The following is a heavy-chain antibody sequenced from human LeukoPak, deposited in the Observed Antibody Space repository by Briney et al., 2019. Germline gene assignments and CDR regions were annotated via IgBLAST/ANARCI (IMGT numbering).Heavy chain of an antibody. CDR1: GFTFSSYG. J-gene: IGHJ3*02. Sequence: GSLRLSCAASGFTFSSYGMHWVRQAPGKGLEWVAFIRYDGSNKYYADSVKGRFTISRDNSKNTLYLQMNSLRAEDTAVYYCVRDRYDVLTGYNDAFDIWGHGTLVAVSS. V-gene: IGHV3-30*02. D-gene: IGHD3-9*01. CDR3: VRDRYDVLTGYNDAFDI. CDR2: IRYDGSNK.